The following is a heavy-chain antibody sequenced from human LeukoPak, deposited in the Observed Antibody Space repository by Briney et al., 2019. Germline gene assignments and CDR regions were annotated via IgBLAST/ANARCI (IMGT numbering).Heavy chain of an antibody. J-gene: IGHJ4*02. CDR2: IYYSGST. CDR3: ASGDSRYCSGGSCYLLGY. D-gene: IGHD2-15*01. CDR1: GGSISSGGYY. Sequence: SETLSLTCTVSGGSISSGGYYWSWIRQHPGKGLEWIGYIYYSGSTYYNPSLKSRVTISVDRSKNQFSLKLSSVTAADTAVYYCASGDSRYCSGGSCYLLGYWGQGTLVTVSS. V-gene: IGHV4-31*03.